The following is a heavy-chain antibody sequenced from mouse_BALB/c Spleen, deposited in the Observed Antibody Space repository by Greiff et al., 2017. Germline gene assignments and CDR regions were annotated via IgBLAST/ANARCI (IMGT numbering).Heavy chain of an antibody. CDR2: ISSGGST. Sequence: DVKLVESGGGLVKPGGSLKLSCAASGFTFSSYAMSWVRQTPEKRLEWVASISSGGSTYYPDSVKGRFTISRDNARNILYLQMSSLRSEDTAMYYCARGVYDYEEFAYWGQGTLVTVSA. V-gene: IGHV5-6-5*01. CDR1: GFTFSSYA. D-gene: IGHD2-4*01. CDR3: ARGVYDYEEFAY. J-gene: IGHJ3*01.